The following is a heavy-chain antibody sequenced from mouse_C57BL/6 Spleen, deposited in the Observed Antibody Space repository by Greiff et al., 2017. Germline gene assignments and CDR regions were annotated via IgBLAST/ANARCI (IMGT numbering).Heavy chain of an antibody. Sequence: VQLQQSGAELVKPGASVKISCKASGYAFSSYWMNWVKQRPGKGLEWIGQIYPGDGDTNYNGKFKGKATLTADKSSSTAYMQLSSLTSEDSAVYFCARSGYGSSYWYFDVWGKGTTVTVSS. CDR3: ARSGYGSSYWYFDV. J-gene: IGHJ1*03. V-gene: IGHV1-80*01. D-gene: IGHD1-1*01. CDR1: GYAFSSYW. CDR2: IYPGDGDT.